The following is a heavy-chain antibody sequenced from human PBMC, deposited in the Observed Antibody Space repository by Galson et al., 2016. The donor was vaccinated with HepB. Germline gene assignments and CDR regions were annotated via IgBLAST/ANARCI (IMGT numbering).Heavy chain of an antibody. Sequence: SLRLSCAASGFTFNAPWMNWVRQAPGKGLEWVANIRGDGIVSYYAESVRGRFTISRDNAKNSLYLQMNGLRVDETAVYYCSREMTGSYFDWGQGTLVTVSS. CDR3: SREMTGSYFD. J-gene: IGHJ4*02. D-gene: IGHD3-10*01. CDR1: GFTFNAPW. V-gene: IGHV3-7*01. CDR2: IRGDGIVS.